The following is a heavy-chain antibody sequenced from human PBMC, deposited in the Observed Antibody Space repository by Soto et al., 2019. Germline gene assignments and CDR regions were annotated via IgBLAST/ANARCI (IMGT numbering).Heavy chain of an antibody. D-gene: IGHD5-12*01. Sequence: LRLSCASSGFTFSSYSMNWVRQAPGKGLEWVSSISSSSSYIYYADSVKGRFTISRDNAKNSLYLQMNSLRAEDTAVYYCAREIEYSGCDHFDYWGQGTLVTVSS. CDR1: GFTFSSYS. V-gene: IGHV3-21*01. CDR2: ISSSSSYI. J-gene: IGHJ4*02. CDR3: AREIEYSGCDHFDY.